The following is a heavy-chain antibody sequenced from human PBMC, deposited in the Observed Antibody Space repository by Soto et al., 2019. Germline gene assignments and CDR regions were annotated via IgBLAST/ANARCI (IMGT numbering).Heavy chain of an antibody. CDR3: XXXXGSGSYRLMNWFDP. D-gene: IGHD3-10*01. CDR1: GYTFTSYG. CDR2: ISAYNGNT. V-gene: IGHV1-18*01. Sequence: QVQLVQSGAEVKKPGASVKVSCKASGYTFTSYGISWVRQAPGQGLEWMGWISAYNGNTNYAQKLQGRVTMTTDTSTSTAYMELRSLRSDDTAVYYCXXXXGSGSYRLMNWFDPWGQGTLVTVSS. J-gene: IGHJ5*02.